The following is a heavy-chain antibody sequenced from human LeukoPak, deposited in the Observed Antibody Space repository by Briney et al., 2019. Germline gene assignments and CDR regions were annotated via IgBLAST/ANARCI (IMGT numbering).Heavy chain of an antibody. CDR3: TRSPGAYGGYDYSDY. V-gene: IGHV3-49*03. J-gene: IGHJ4*02. Sequence: GVSLRLSCTASGFTFGDYAMSWFRQAPGKGLEWVGFIRSKAYGGTTEYAASVKGRFTISRDDSKSIAYLQMNSLKTEDTAVYYCTRSPGAYGGYDYSDYWGQGTLVTVSS. CDR2: IRSKAYGGTT. D-gene: IGHD5-12*01. CDR1: GFTFGDYA.